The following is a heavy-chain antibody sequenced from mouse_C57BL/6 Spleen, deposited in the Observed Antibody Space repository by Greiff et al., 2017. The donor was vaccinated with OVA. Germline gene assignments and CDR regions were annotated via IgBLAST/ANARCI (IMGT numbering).Heavy chain of an antibody. Sequence: QVQLKESGPELVKPGASVKISCKASGYAFSSSWMNWVKQRPGKGLEWIGRIYPGDGDTNYNGKFKGKATLTADKSSSTAYMQLSSLTSEDSAVYFCARLGGKDAMDYWGQGTSVTVSS. CDR1: GYAFSSSW. CDR3: ARLGGKDAMDY. V-gene: IGHV1-82*01. D-gene: IGHD2-1*01. CDR2: IYPGDGDT. J-gene: IGHJ4*01.